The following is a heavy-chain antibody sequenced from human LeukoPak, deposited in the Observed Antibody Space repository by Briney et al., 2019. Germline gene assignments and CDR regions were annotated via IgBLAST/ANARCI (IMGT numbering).Heavy chain of an antibody. CDR2: ISSSSSYI. Sequence: GGSLRLSCAASGFTFSSYSMNWVRQAPGKGLEWVSSISSSSSYIYYADSVKGRFTISRDNAKNSLYLQMNSLRAEDTALYYCAKFHPGTGFDYWGQGTLVTVSS. CDR1: GFTFSSYS. D-gene: IGHD6-13*01. J-gene: IGHJ4*02. V-gene: IGHV3-21*04. CDR3: AKFHPGTGFDY.